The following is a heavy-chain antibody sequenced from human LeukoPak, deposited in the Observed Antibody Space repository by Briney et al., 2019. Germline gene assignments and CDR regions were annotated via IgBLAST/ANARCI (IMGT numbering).Heavy chain of an antibody. V-gene: IGHV1-69*13. D-gene: IGHD1-7*01. J-gene: IGHJ6*02. CDR1: GGTFSSYA. CDR3: ARKGTPNYALDYYYYGMDV. Sequence: SVKVSCKASGGTFSSYAISWVRQAPGQGLEWMGGIIPIFGTANYAQKFQGRVTITADESTSTAYMELSSLRSEDTAVYYCARKGTPNYALDYYYYGMDVWGQGTTVTVSS. CDR2: IIPIFGTA.